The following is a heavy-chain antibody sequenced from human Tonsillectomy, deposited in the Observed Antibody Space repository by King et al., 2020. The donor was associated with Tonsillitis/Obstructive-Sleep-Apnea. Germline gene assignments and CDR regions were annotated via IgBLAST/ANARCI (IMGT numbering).Heavy chain of an antibody. D-gene: IGHD3-9*01. J-gene: IGHJ5*01. V-gene: IGHV4-34*01. CDR3: ARGDLLTGYYASTDFDS. Sequence: VQLQQWGAGLLKPSETLSLTCAVYGGAFSGFYWPWIRQPPGRGLEWIGEITHSGGTRYNPSLKSRVTISTDSSKNQFSLNLSSVTAADTAVYYCARGDLLTGYYASTDFDSWGQGTLVTVSS. CDR1: GGAFSGFY. CDR2: ITHSGGT.